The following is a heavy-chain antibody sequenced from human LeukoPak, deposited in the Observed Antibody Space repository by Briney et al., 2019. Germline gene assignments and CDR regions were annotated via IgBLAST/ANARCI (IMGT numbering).Heavy chain of an antibody. V-gene: IGHV4-34*01. J-gene: IGHJ4*02. CDR2: INHSGST. D-gene: IGHD3-16*01. CDR1: GGSFSGYY. CDR3: ARRWGYFDY. Sequence: SETLSLTCAVYGGSFSGYYWSWICQPPGKGLEWIGEINHSGSTNYNPSLKSRVTISVDTSKNQFSLKLSSVTAADTAVYYCARRWGYFDYWGQGTLVTVSS.